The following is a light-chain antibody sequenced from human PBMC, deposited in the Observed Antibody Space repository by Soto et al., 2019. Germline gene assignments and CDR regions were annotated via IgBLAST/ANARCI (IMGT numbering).Light chain of an antibody. V-gene: IGKV1-33*01. CDR3: QHYENLPFT. J-gene: IGKJ3*01. Sequence: DIQMTQSPSSLSASVGDRVTITCLASQDITIYLNWYQQRPGRAPKLLIYDASTLETGVPSRFSGSGSGTDFTFTISSLQPEDIATYYCQHYENLPFTFGPGTKVDI. CDR1: QDITIY. CDR2: DAS.